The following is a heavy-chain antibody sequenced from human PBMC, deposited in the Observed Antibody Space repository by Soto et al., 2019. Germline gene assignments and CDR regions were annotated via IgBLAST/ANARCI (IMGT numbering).Heavy chain of an antibody. CDR1: GCTFNSYD. CDR3: TRTGLGIPNDY. Sequence: ASLKVSCKASGCTFNSYDINWVRQATGQGLEWVGWMNPNTGNTGSAQKFQGRVSMTWNTAISTAYMEISSLRSEDTAVYYCTRTGLGIPNDYWGQGTLVTVSS. CDR2: MNPNTGNT. V-gene: IGHV1-8*01. J-gene: IGHJ4*02. D-gene: IGHD1-20*01.